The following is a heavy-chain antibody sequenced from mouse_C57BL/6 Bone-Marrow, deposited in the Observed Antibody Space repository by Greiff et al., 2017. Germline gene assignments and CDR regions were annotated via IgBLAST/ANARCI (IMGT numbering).Heavy chain of an antibody. V-gene: IGHV1-63*01. CDR1: GYTFTNYW. D-gene: IGHD1-1*01. CDR2: IYPGGGYT. J-gene: IGHJ3*01. Sequence: QVQLQQSGAELVRPGTSVKMSCKASGYTFTNYWIGWAKQRPGHGLEWIGDIYPGGGYTNYNEKFKGNATLTADKSSSTAYMQFSSLTSEASAIYDGARSAGSSCRFAYWGQGTLVTVSA. CDR3: ARSAGSSCRFAY.